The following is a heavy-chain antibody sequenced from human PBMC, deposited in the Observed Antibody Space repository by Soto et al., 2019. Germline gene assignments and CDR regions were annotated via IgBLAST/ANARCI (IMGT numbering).Heavy chain of an antibody. CDR3: ARDLTEMHRGGPVLLDYGMVV. D-gene: IGHD2-15*01. CDR2: IYYSGST. CDR1: GGSISSYY. J-gene: IGHJ6*02. V-gene: IGHV4-59*01. Sequence: SETLSLTCAVYGGSISSYYWSWIRQPPGKGLEWIGYIYYSGSTNYNPSLKSRVTISVDTSKNQFSLKLSSVTAADTAVYYCARDLTEMHRGGPVLLDYGMVVWGQGTTVTVSS.